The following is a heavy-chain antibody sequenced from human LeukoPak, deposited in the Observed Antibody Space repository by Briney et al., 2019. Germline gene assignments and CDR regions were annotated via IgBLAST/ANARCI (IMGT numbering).Heavy chain of an antibody. D-gene: IGHD1-14*01. Sequence: PGGSLRLSCAASGFTFSSYWMSWVRQAPGKGLEWVANIKQDGSEKYYVDSVKGRFTISRDNAKNSLYLQMNSLRAEDTAVYYCAKDVRTKRPRPEGFDYWGQGTLVTVSS. V-gene: IGHV3-7*01. CDR1: GFTFSSYW. CDR3: AKDVRTKRPRPEGFDY. J-gene: IGHJ4*02. CDR2: IKQDGSEK.